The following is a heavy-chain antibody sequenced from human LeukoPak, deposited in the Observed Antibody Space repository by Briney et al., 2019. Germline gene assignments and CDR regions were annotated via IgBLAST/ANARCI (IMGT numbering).Heavy chain of an antibody. CDR2: IIPLLGVT. D-gene: IGHD3-9*01. CDR3: ARDRYDILLVGDY. Sequence: ASVKVSGKASGGTFSSYAISWVRQAPGQGLQWMARIIPLLGVTNYAQNFQGRVTIAADKSTSTAYMELSSLRSEDTAVYYCARDRYDILLVGDYWGQGTLLTVSS. J-gene: IGHJ4*02. CDR1: GGTFSSYA. V-gene: IGHV1-69*04.